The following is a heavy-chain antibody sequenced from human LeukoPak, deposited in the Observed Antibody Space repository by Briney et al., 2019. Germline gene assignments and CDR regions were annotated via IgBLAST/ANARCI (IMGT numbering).Heavy chain of an antibody. CDR2: INHSGST. J-gene: IGHJ5*02. Sequence: SETLSLTCAVYGGSFSGYYWSWIRQPPGKGLEWIGEINHSGSTNYNPSLKSRVTISVDTSKNQFSLKLSSVTAADTAVYYCARGTWFDPWGQGTLVTVSS. CDR3: ARGTWFDP. CDR1: GGSFSGYY. V-gene: IGHV4-34*01.